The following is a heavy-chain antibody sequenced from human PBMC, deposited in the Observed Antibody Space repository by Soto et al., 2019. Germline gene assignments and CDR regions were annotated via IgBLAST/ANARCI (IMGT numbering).Heavy chain of an antibody. CDR1: GFTVTDIY. CDR2: IYKDFT. J-gene: IGHJ3*02. CDR3: AREPRYCSGGSCSIVGDAFDI. V-gene: IGHV3-66*01. Sequence: EVQLVESGGGLVQPGGSLRLSCVASGFTVTDIYMNWVRQAPGKGLEWVSAIYKDFTDYADFVRGRFSVSTDTSKNALYIQLDNLRAGDTAVYDCAREPRYCSGGSCSIVGDAFDIWGQGAMVTVSS. D-gene: IGHD2-15*01.